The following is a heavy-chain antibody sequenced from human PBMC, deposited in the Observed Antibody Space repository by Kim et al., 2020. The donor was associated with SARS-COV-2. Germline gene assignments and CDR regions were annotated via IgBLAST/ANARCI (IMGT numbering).Heavy chain of an antibody. D-gene: IGHD2-21*02. CDR3: ARGPDVAYCGYDCPPAY. CDR1: GFTFSSYW. J-gene: IGHJ4*02. CDR2: INSDGSST. Sequence: GGSLRLSCAASGFTFSSYWMHWVRQAPGKGLVWVSRINSDGSSTSYADSVKGRFTISRDNAKNTLYLQMNSLRAEDTAVYYCARGPDVAYCGYDCPPAYWGQGTLVTVSS. V-gene: IGHV3-74*01.